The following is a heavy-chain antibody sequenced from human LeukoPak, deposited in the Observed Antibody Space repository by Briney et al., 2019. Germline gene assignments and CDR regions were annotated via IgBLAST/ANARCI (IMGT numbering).Heavy chain of an antibody. CDR2: IKEDGTDK. Sequence: GGSLRLSCAASGFTFSNYWMRWVRQAPGKGLEWVANIKEDGTDKNYMDSVKGRFTISRDNAKNSLFLQMNSLRAEDTAVYYCARERIATASAGDYWGQGTLVTVSS. CDR1: GFTFSNYW. V-gene: IGHV3-7*01. D-gene: IGHD6-13*01. J-gene: IGHJ4*02. CDR3: ARERIATASAGDY.